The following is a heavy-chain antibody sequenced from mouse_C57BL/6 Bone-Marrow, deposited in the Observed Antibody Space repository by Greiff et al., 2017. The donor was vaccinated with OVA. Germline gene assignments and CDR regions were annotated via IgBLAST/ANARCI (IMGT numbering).Heavy chain of an antibody. D-gene: IGHD6-1*01. J-gene: IGHJ2*01. Sequence: QVQLKQSGAELVRPGTSVKMSCKASGYTFTNYWIGWAKQRPGHGLEWIGDIYPGGGYTNYNEKFKGKATLTADKSSSTAYMQFSSLTSEDSAIYYCARRGHRYDFDYWGQGTTLTVSS. CDR1: GYTFTNYW. V-gene: IGHV1-63*01. CDR2: IYPGGGYT. CDR3: ARRGHRYDFDY.